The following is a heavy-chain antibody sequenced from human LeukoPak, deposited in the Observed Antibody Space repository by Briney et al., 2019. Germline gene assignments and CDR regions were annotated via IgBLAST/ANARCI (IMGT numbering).Heavy chain of an antibody. CDR2: SSGSNSST. CDR1: GGTFSNDA. CDR3: AKGPVSAIVGATTLDY. D-gene: IGHD1-26*01. Sequence: GGSLTPSCAASGGTFSNDAMNWVRQAQGKGLELISLSSGSNSSTYYADSVMGRLSISRDNSKNTVYLQMNSLRVEDTAVYYCAKGPVSAIVGATTLDYWGQGTLVTVSS. J-gene: IGHJ4*02. V-gene: IGHV3-23*01.